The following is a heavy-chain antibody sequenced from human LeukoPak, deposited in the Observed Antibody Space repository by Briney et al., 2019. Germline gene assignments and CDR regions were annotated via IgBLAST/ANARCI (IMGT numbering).Heavy chain of an antibody. J-gene: IGHJ4*02. D-gene: IGHD2-15*01. Sequence: SETLSLTCTVSGASVSGVYWSWIRQPPGKGLEWIGYIYHSGDSNCNPPLKSRVTVSLDSSKNQVSLRLTSVTAADTAVYYCARHPFATPFDFWGRGTLVTVSS. CDR1: GASVSGVY. CDR2: IYHSGDS. V-gene: IGHV4-59*08. CDR3: ARHPFATPFDF.